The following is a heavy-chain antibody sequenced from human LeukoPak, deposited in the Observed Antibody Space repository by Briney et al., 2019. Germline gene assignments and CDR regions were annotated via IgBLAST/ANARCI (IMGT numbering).Heavy chain of an antibody. V-gene: IGHV3-21*01. CDR2: VSSSSSYI. CDR1: GFTFSSYG. D-gene: IGHD1-1*01. Sequence: GGSLRLSCAASGFTFSSYGMTWVRQAPGKGLEWVSSVSSSSSYIYYADSVKGRFTISRDNAKNSLSLQMNSLRAEDTAVYYCARDQRATASTGSYFDYWGQGTLVTVSS. CDR3: ARDQRATASTGSYFDY. J-gene: IGHJ4*02.